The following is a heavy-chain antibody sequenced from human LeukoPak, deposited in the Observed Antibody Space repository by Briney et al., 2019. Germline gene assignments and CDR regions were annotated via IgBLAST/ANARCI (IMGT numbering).Heavy chain of an antibody. CDR1: GGTFSSYA. J-gene: IGHJ4*02. CDR2: IIPIFGTA. D-gene: IGHD3-10*01. V-gene: IGHV1-69*13. CDR3: ARRINGEYYFDY. Sequence: SVKVSCKASGGTFSSYAISRVRQAPGQGLEWMGGIIPIFGTANYAQKFQGRVTITADESTSTAYMELSSLRSEDTAVYYCARRINGEYYFDYWGQGTLVTVSS.